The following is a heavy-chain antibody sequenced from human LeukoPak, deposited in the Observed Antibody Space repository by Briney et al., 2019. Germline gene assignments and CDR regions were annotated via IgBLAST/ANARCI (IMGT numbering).Heavy chain of an antibody. Sequence: ASVKVSCKASGYTFTGYYMHWVRQAPGQGLEWMGWINPNSGGTNYAQKFQGRVTMTRDTSISTAYMELSRPRSDDTAVYYCARDRGQQWLVPGALGYWGQGTLVTVSS. CDR3: ARDRGQQWLVPGALGY. CDR1: GYTFTGYY. J-gene: IGHJ4*02. D-gene: IGHD6-19*01. V-gene: IGHV1-2*02. CDR2: INPNSGGT.